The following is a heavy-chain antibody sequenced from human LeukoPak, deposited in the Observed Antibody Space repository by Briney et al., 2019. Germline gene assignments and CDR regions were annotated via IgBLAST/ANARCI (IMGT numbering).Heavy chain of an antibody. Sequence: GGSLRLSCPAPRFTFSDYYMSWIRQAPGKGLEWVSYISSSGSTIYYADSVKGRFTISRDNAKNSLYLQMNSLRAEDTAVYYCARGSKLTTGTMGDLDYWGQGTLVTVSS. CDR3: ARGSKLTTGTMGDLDY. V-gene: IGHV3-11*04. CDR2: ISSSGSTI. J-gene: IGHJ4*02. D-gene: IGHD1-1*01. CDR1: RFTFSDYY.